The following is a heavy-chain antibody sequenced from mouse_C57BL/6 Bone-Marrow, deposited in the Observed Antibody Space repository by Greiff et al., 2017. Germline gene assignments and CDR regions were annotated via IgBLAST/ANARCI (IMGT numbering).Heavy chain of an antibody. V-gene: IGHV1-80*01. CDR3: ARDWTGFDY. CDR2: IYPGDGDT. D-gene: IGHD4-1*01. CDR1: GYAFSSYW. J-gene: IGHJ2*01. Sequence: VQLQESGAELVKPGASVKISCKASGYAFSSYWMSWVKQRPGKGLEWIGQIYPGDGDTNYNGKFKGKATLTADKSSSTAYMQLSSLTSEDSAVYFCARDWTGFDYWGQGTTLTVSS.